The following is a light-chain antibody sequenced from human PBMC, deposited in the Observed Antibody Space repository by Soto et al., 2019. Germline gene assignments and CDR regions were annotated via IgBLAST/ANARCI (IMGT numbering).Light chain of an antibody. V-gene: IGLV1-44*01. CDR3: AVWDDSLDGWV. J-gene: IGLJ3*02. Sequence: QSVLTQPPSASGTPGQRVTISCSGSSSNIGSHVVYWYQQLAGTAPKLLMYNNNQRPSGVPDRLSGSKSGTSASLVISGLQSEDEADNYCAVWDDSLDGWVFGGGTKLTVL. CDR1: SSNIGSHV. CDR2: NNN.